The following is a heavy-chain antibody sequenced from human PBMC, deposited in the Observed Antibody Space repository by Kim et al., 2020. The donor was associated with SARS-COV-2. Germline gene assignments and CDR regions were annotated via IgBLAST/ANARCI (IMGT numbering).Heavy chain of an antibody. CDR1: GYSFTSYW. D-gene: IGHD2-2*01. V-gene: IGHV5-51*01. J-gene: IGHJ3*02. CDR3: ARRWLGYCSSTSCLEDAFDI. Sequence: GASLKISCKGSGYSFTSYWIGWVRQMPGKGLEWMGIIYPGDSDTRYSPSFQGQVTISADKSISTAYLQWSSLKASDTAMYYCARRWLGYCSSTSCLEDAFDIWGQGTMVTVSS. CDR2: IYPGDSDT.